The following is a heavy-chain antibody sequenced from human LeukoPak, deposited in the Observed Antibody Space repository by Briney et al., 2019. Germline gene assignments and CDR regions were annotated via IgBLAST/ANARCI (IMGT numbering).Heavy chain of an antibody. CDR1: GFTVSGNY. CDR2: IRYDGSNK. D-gene: IGHD6-19*01. CDR3: VKDRHYSSSIMGI. Sequence: GGSLRLSCAVSGFTVSGNYMSWVRQAPGKGVEWVAFIRYDGSNKYYADSVKGRFTFSRDNSKNTLYLLMNSLRAEDTAVYYCVKDRHYSSSIMGIWGQGTLVTVSS. J-gene: IGHJ4*02. V-gene: IGHV3-30*02.